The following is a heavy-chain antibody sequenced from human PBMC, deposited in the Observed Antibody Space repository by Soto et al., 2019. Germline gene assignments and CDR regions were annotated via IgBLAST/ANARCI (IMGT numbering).Heavy chain of an antibody. CDR3: ARDRGAARYYYYYYGMDV. J-gene: IGHJ6*02. CDR1: GGTFSSYA. CDR2: IIPIFGTA. Sequence: ASVKVSCKASGGTFSSYAISWVRQAPGQGLEWMGGIIPIFGTANYAQKFQGRVTITADESTSTAYMELSSLRSEDTAVYYCARDRGAARYYYYYYGMDVWGQGTTVTVSS. D-gene: IGHD6-6*01. V-gene: IGHV1-69*13.